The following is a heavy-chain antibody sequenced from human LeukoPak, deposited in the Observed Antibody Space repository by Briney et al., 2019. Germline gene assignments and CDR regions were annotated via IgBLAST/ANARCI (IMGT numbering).Heavy chain of an antibody. V-gene: IGHV1-69*13. CDR3: FSERQTEYDILTGFRPPSDY. D-gene: IGHD3-9*01. CDR2: IIPIFGTA. CDR1: GGTFSSYA. J-gene: IGHJ4*02. Sequence: SVKVSCKASGGTFSSYAISWVRQAPGQGLEWMGWIIPIFGTANYAQKFQGRVTITADESKSTAYMELSSLRSEDTAVYYFFSERQTEYDILTGFRPPSDYWGQGTLVTVSS.